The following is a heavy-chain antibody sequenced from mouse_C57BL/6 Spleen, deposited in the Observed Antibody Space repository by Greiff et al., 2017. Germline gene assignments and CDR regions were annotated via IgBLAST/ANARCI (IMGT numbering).Heavy chain of an antibody. D-gene: IGHD1-1*01. Sequence: EVKVVESEGGLVQPGSSMKLSCTASGFTFSDYYMAWVRQVPEKGLEWVANINYDGSSTYYLDSLKSRFIISRDNAKNILYLQMSSLKSEDTATYYCARVANYYGSSHWYFDVWGTGTTVTVSS. V-gene: IGHV5-16*01. CDR1: GFTFSDYY. CDR3: ARVANYYGSSHWYFDV. J-gene: IGHJ1*03. CDR2: INYDGSST.